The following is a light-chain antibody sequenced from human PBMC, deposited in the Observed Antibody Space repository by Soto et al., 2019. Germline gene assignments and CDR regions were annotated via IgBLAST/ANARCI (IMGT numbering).Light chain of an antibody. CDR1: QAVFDKSNNRDH. CDR2: WAS. V-gene: IGKV4-1*01. Sequence: DIVMTQSPNSLVVSLGERATINCKSSQAVFDKSNNRDHLAWYQQTTGQAPRLLINWASTRESGVANRFSGSGSGTDFTLTISSLQAEDVAVYYCQQYYATPLTFGQGTKLEI. J-gene: IGKJ2*01. CDR3: QQYYATPLT.